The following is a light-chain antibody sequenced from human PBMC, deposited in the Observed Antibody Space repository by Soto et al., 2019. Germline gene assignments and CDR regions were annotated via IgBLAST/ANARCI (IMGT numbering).Light chain of an antibody. CDR2: GAS. CDR1: QSVRSSY. CDR3: QQYGDMWT. Sequence: EIVLTQSPGTLSLSPGERATLNCRASQSVRSSYLAWYQQQPGQAPRLLIHGASRRATGIPVRFSGSGSGTDFTLTINRLEPEDFAVYFCQQYGDMWTFGQGTKVDIK. J-gene: IGKJ1*01. V-gene: IGKV3-20*01.